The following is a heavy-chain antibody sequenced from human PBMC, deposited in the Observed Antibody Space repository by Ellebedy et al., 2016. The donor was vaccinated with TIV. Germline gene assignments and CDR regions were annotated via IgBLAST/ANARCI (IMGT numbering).Heavy chain of an antibody. Sequence: ASVKVSCKASGYTFTDYYMHWVRQAPGQGLEWMGWINPNSGGTSYSQKFQGWVTMTRDTSISTAYMELSRLRSEDTAVYYCATQLERGDYYYGMDVWGQGTTVTVSS. D-gene: IGHD1-1*01. J-gene: IGHJ6*02. CDR1: GYTFTDYY. CDR2: INPNSGGT. V-gene: IGHV1-2*04. CDR3: ATQLERGDYYYGMDV.